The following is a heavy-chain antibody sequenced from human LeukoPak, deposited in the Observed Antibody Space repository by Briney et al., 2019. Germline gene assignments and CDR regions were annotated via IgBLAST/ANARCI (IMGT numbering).Heavy chain of an antibody. J-gene: IGHJ4*02. Sequence: PGGSLRLSCAASGFTFSSYAMHWVRQAPGKGLEWVAVISYDGSNKYYADSVKGRFTISRDNSKDTLYLQMNSLRAEDTAVYYCAKDLTNYYDSSGYYPEVYWGQGTLVTVSS. CDR3: AKDLTNYYDSSGYYPEVY. CDR1: GFTFSSYA. D-gene: IGHD3-22*01. V-gene: IGHV3-30*04. CDR2: ISYDGSNK.